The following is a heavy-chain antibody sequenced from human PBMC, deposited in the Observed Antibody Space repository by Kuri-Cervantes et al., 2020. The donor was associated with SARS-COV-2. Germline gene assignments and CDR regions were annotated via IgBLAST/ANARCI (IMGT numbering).Heavy chain of an antibody. D-gene: IGHD3-16*02. Sequence: GESLKISCAASGFTFSSYGMHWVRQAPGKELEWVAVIWYDGSNKYYADSVKGRFTISRDNSKNTLYLQMNSLRAEDTAVYYCARDTVRGVIRYYFDYWGQGTLVTVS. CDR3: ARDTVRGVIRYYFDY. V-gene: IGHV3-33*08. CDR2: IWYDGSNK. J-gene: IGHJ4*02. CDR1: GFTFSSYG.